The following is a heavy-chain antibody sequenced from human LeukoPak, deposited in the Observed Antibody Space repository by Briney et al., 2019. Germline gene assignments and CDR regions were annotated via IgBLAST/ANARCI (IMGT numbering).Heavy chain of an antibody. J-gene: IGHJ5*02. V-gene: IGHV4-39*01. CDR1: GGSISSSSYY. D-gene: IGHD3-3*01. Sequence: SETLSLTCTVSGGSISSSSYYWGWIRQPPGKGLGWIGSIYYSGSTYYNPSFKSRVTISVDTSKNQFSLKLSSVTAADTAVYYCARGYYDFWSGYFVRFDPWGQGTLVTVSS. CDR3: ARGYYDFWSGYFVRFDP. CDR2: IYYSGST.